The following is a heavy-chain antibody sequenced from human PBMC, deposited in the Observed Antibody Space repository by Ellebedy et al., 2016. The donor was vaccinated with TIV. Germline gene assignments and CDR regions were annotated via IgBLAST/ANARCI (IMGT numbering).Heavy chain of an antibody. V-gene: IGHV4-59*01. Sequence: MPGGSLRLSCTVSGGSISSYYWSWMRQSPGKGLAWIGYIYYRGSTNCNPSIKGRVTISVATSKNQFSLKLNSVTAADTAVYYCARVVWQQPVSYALDIWGQGTMVTVSS. CDR3: ARVVWQQPVSYALDI. CDR2: IYYRGST. D-gene: IGHD6-13*01. J-gene: IGHJ3*02. CDR1: GGSISSYY.